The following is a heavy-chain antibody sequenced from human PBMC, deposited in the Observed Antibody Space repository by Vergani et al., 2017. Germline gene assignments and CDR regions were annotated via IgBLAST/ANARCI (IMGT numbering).Heavy chain of an antibody. CDR1: GGSISSSSYY. CDR3: ARSTVTTFGGFDI. CDR2: IYYSGST. V-gene: IGHV4-39*07. J-gene: IGHJ3*02. D-gene: IGHD4-17*01. Sequence: QLQLQESGPGLVKPSETLSLTCTVSGGSISSSSYYWGWIRQPPGKGLEWIGSIYYSGSTYYNPSLKSRVTISVDTSKNQFSLKLSSVTAADTAVYYCARSTVTTFGGFDIGDQGTMVTVSS.